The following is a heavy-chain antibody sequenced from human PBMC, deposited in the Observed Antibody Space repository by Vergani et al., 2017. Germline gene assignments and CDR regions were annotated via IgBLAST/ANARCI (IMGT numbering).Heavy chain of an antibody. CDR3: ARGGGSWGY. CDR2: IYYSGST. CDR1: GVSISSSY. V-gene: IGHV4-59*01. J-gene: IGHJ4*02. D-gene: IGHD1-26*01. Sequence: QVQLQESGPGLVKPSETLSLTCNVSGVSISSSYWGWIRQPPGRGLEWIGYIYYSGSTNYNPSLRSRVTISVDTSRNQFSLKLGSVSAADTAVYYCARGGGSWGYWGQGTLVTVSS.